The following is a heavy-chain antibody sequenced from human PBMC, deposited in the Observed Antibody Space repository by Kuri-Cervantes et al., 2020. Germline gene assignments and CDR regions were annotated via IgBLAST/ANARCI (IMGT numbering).Heavy chain of an antibody. Sequence: SLKISCAASGFTFDDYAMHWVRQAPGKGLEWVSGISWNSGSIGYADSVKGRFTISRDNSKNTLYLQMNSLRAEDTAVYYCAREGIQVWSGNTEFDYWGQGTLVTVSS. CDR3: AREGIQVWSGNTEFDY. V-gene: IGHV3-9*01. CDR2: ISWNSGSI. J-gene: IGHJ4*02. D-gene: IGHD5-18*01. CDR1: GFTFDDYA.